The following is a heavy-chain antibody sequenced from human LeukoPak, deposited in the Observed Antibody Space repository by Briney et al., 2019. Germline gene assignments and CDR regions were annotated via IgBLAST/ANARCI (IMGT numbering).Heavy chain of an antibody. CDR1: GYTFTSYD. CDR3: AGSPRTKLNQFFYAY. CDR2: MNPNSGNT. Sequence: ASVKVSCKASGYTFTSYDINWVRQATGQGLEWMGWMNPNSGNTGYAQKFQGRVTMTRNTSISTAYMELSSLRSEDTAVYYCAGSPRTKLNQFFYAYWGQGTLVTVSS. J-gene: IGHJ4*02. D-gene: IGHD1-7*01. V-gene: IGHV1-8*01.